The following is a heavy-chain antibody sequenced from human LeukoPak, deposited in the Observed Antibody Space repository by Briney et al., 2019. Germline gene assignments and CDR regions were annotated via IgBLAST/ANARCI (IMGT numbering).Heavy chain of an antibody. CDR1: GGSFTSYA. D-gene: IGHD3-22*01. CDR3: ARDPPRITTKVVPSRSPFDI. CDR2: INPNSGGT. Sequence: ASVKVSCKASGGSFTSYAINWVRQAPGQGLEWMGWINPNSGGTNYAQKFQGRVTMTRDTSISTTYMELSSLRSADTAVYYCARDPPRITTKVVPSRSPFDISGQGTMVTVSS. J-gene: IGHJ3*02. V-gene: IGHV1-2*02.